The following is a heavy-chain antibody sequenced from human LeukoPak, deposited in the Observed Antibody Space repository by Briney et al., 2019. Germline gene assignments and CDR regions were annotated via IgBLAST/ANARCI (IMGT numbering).Heavy chain of an antibody. D-gene: IGHD3-3*01. CDR3: ARDHGPDYDFWSGYYGIYYYMDV. Sequence: ASVKVSCKAFGYTFTGYYMHWVRQAPGQGLEWMGWINPNSGGTNYAQKFQGRVTMTGDTSISTAYMELSRLRSDDTAVYYCARDHGPDYDFWSGYYGIYYYMDVWGKGTTVTVSS. CDR2: INPNSGGT. CDR1: GYTFTGYY. J-gene: IGHJ6*03. V-gene: IGHV1-2*02.